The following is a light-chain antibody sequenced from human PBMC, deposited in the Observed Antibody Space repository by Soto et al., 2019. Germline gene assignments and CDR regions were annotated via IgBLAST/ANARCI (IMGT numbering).Light chain of an antibody. CDR3: QQYDNLPWT. V-gene: IGKV1-33*01. CDR1: QDISNY. CDR2: DAS. J-gene: IGKJ1*01. Sequence: DIQMTQSPSSLSASVGDRVTITCQASQDISNYLNWYQQKPGKAPKLLIYDASNLETGVPSRFSGSRSGTDFTCTISSLQPEDIATYYCQQYDNLPWTFGQGTKVEIK.